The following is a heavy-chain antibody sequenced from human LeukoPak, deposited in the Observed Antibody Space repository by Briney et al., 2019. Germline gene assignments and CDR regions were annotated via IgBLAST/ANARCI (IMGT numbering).Heavy chain of an antibody. CDR1: GGSFSGYY. Sequence: SETLSLTCAVYGGSFSGYYWSWIRQPPGKGLEWIGEINHSGSTNYNPSLKSRVTISVDTSKNQFSLKLSSVTAADTAVYYCARGGVLLWFGELFQRAFDIWGQGTMVTVST. D-gene: IGHD3-10*01. V-gene: IGHV4-34*01. CDR2: INHSGST. J-gene: IGHJ3*02. CDR3: ARGGVLLWFGELFQRAFDI.